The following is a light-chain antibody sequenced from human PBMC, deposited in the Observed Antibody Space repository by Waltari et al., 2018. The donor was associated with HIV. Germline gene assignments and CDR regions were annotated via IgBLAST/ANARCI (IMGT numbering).Light chain of an antibody. CDR2: GSS. J-gene: IGKJ2*01. Sequence: DIQMTQSPSSLSASVGDRVTITCRANQNINRYLNWCRQKPGKAPTLLIFGSSTLQSGVPSRFSASGSGIDFILTITGVQHEDFATYFCQQSQAIPATFGQGTK. CDR3: QQSQAIPAT. CDR1: QNINRY. V-gene: IGKV1-39*01.